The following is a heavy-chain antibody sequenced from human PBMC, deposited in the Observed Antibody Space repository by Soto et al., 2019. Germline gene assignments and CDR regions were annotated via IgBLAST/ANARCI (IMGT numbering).Heavy chain of an antibody. Sequence: GASVKVSCKASGYTFTSYGISWVRQAPGQGLEWMGWISAYNGNTNYAQKLQGRVTMTTDTSTSTAYMELRSLRSDDTAVYYCARDPVITIFGVAPTEAYGMDVWGQGTTVTVSS. CDR1: GYTFTSYG. CDR2: ISAYNGNT. J-gene: IGHJ6*02. CDR3: ARDPVITIFGVAPTEAYGMDV. V-gene: IGHV1-18*01. D-gene: IGHD3-3*01.